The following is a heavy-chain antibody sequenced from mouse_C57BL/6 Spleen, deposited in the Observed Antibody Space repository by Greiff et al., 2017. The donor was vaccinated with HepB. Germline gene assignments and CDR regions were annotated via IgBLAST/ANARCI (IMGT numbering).Heavy chain of an antibody. V-gene: IGHV1-64*01. Sequence: QVQLKQPGAELVKPGASVKLSCKASGYTFTSYWMHWVKQRPGQGLEWIGMIHPNSGSTNYNEKFKSKATLTVDKSSSTAYMQLSSLTSEDSAVYYCARESYYYGSSYVAWFAYWGQGTLVTVSA. CDR3: ARESYYYGSSYVAWFAY. D-gene: IGHD1-1*01. CDR2: IHPNSGST. J-gene: IGHJ3*01. CDR1: GYTFTSYW.